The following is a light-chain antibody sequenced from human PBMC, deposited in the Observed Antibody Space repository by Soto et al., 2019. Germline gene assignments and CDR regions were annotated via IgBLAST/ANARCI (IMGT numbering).Light chain of an antibody. J-gene: IGLJ1*01. Sequence: HPSVSASPGKSFTISCTGTTSDVGGYNHVSWYQHHPGKVPKLIIYDVTKRPSGVPDRFSGSKSGNTASLTISGLQAEDEADYSCCSYAGTYTFVFGTGTKVTVL. V-gene: IGLV2-11*01. CDR2: DVT. CDR1: TSDVGGYNH. CDR3: CSYAGTYTFV.